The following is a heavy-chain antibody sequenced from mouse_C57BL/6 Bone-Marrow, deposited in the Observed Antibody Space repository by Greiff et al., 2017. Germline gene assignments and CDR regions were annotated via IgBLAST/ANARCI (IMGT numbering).Heavy chain of an antibody. V-gene: IGHV1-62-2*01. CDR2: FYPGSGSI. Sequence: VQLQQSGAELVKPGASVKLSCKASGYTFTEYTIHWVKQRPGQGLEWIGWFYPGSGSIKYNEKFKDKATLTADKSSSTAYMELSSFSSEDSAVYFCARHEFTVVGEAWFAYWGQGTLVTVSA. CDR3: ARHEFTVVGEAWFAY. J-gene: IGHJ3*01. CDR1: GYTFTEYT. D-gene: IGHD1-1*01.